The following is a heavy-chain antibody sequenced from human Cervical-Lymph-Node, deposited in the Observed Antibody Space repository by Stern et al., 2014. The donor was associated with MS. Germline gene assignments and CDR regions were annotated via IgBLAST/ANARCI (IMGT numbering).Heavy chain of an antibody. CDR1: GG. V-gene: IGHV1-69*17. CDR2: VIPFVHIS. J-gene: IGHJ5*02. D-gene: IGHD3-16*01. CDR3: GGGGGDNWFHP. Sequence: VQLGESGAEVKKPGSSVTVSCQSSGGISWVRQVPGQGLEWMGGVIPFVHISNSPRKVPGRVTIPADTSTNTIYLHLESLASGAPAVYFWGGGGGDNWFHPWGQGTPVTVSS.